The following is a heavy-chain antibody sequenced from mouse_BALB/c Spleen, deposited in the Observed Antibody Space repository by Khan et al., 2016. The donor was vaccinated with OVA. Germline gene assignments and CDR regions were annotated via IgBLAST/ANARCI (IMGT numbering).Heavy chain of an antibody. V-gene: IGHV9-1*02. J-gene: IGHJ3*01. CDR1: GYTFTNYG. CDR3: ARGLNYYGSWFAY. D-gene: IGHD1-1*01. CDR2: INTYTGEP. Sequence: QLQLVQSGPELKKPGETAKISCKASGYTFTNYGMNWVKQAPGKALKWMGWINTYTGEPTYADDFKGRFAFSLETSASTAYLQINNLKNEDMATYFCARGLNYYGSWFAYWGQGTLVTVSA.